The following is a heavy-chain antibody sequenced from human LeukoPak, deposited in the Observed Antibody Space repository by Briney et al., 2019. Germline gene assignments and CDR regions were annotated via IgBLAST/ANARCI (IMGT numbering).Heavy chain of an antibody. D-gene: IGHD5-18*01. CDR2: IRSDGSNK. CDR3: AKGDTAMVLDAFDI. V-gene: IGHV3-30*02. J-gene: IGHJ3*02. Sequence: GGSLRLSCAASGFTFSSYAMHWVRQAPGKGLEWVAVIRSDGSNKYYADSVKGRFTISRDNSKNTLYLQMNSLRAEDTAVYYCAKGDTAMVLDAFDIWGQGTMVTVSS. CDR1: GFTFSSYA.